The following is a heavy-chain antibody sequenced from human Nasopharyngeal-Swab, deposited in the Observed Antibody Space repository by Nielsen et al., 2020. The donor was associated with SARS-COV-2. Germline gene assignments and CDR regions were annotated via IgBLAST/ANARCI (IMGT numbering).Heavy chain of an antibody. D-gene: IGHD3-3*01. CDR2: ISSSSSTI. J-gene: IGHJ4*02. CDR1: GFTFSSYS. V-gene: IGHV3-48*01. CDR3: ARDTTYDFWSGYSKSFDY. Sequence: GESLKISCAASGFTFSSYSMNWVRQAPGKGLEWVSYISSSSSTIYYADSVKGRFTISRDNAKNSLYLQMNSLRAEDTAVYYCARDTTYDFWSGYSKSFDYWGQGTLATVSS.